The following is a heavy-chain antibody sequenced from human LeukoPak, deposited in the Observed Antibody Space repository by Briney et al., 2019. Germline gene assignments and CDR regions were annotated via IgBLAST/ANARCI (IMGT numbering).Heavy chain of an antibody. CDR3: AREWFGELLSTSSYYYYGMDV. Sequence: KAGGSLRLSCAASGFTFSSYSMNWVRQAPGKGLEWVSSISSSSSYIYYADSVKGRFTISRDNAKNSLYLQMNSLRAEDTAVYCCAREWFGELLSTSSYYYYGMDVWGQGTTVTVSS. J-gene: IGHJ6*02. V-gene: IGHV3-21*01. CDR2: ISSSSSYI. D-gene: IGHD3-10*01. CDR1: GFTFSSYS.